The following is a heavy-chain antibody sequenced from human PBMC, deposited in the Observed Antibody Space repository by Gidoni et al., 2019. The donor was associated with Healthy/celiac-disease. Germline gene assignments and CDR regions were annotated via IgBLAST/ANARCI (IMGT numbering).Heavy chain of an antibody. D-gene: IGHD6-19*01. V-gene: IGHV3-9*01. Sequence: EVPLVESGGGLVQPGRSLRLSCAASGFTFDAYAMHWVRQAPGKGLEWVSGISWNSGSIGYADSVKGRFTISRDNAKNSLYLQMNSLRAEDTALYYCAKDLAVAEYYYYGMDVWGQGTTVTVSS. CDR2: ISWNSGSI. CDR1: GFTFDAYA. J-gene: IGHJ6*02. CDR3: AKDLAVAEYYYYGMDV.